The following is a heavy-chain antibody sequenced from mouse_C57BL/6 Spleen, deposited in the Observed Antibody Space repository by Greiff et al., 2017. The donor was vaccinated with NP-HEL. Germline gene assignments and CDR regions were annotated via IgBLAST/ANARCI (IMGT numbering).Heavy chain of an antibody. CDR3: TRKTNWDAYFDY. D-gene: IGHD4-1*01. V-gene: IGHV5-9-1*02. Sequence: EVMLVESGEGLVKPGGSLKLSCAASGFTFSSYAMSWVRQTPEKRLEWVAYISSGGDYIYYADTVKGRFTISRDNARNTLYLQMSSLKSEDTAMYYCTRKTNWDAYFDYWGQGTTLTVSS. J-gene: IGHJ2*01. CDR2: ISSGGDYI. CDR1: GFTFSSYA.